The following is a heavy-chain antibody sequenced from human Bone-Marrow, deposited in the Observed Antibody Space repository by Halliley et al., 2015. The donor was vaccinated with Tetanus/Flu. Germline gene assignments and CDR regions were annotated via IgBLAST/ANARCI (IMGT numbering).Heavy chain of an antibody. D-gene: IGHD2-2*01. CDR1: GFNFGTYA. V-gene: IGHV3-23*01. CDR2: LGFNGGDT. J-gene: IGHJ6*02. CDR3: AKDRRSKGVYYYGLDV. Sequence: SLRLSCEASGFNFGTYAMTWVRQATGKGLEWVSGLGFNGGDTYYADSVKGRFPISRDNTRNTLYLQINSLTVEDSAVYYCAKDRRSKGVYYYGLDVWGQGTTVTVSS.